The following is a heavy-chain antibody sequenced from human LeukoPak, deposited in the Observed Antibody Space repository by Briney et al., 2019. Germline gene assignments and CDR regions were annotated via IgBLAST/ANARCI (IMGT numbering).Heavy chain of an antibody. D-gene: IGHD3-10*01. J-gene: IGHJ4*02. CDR3: ARDMWYYYGSGSYRVAPFDY. CDR2: INAGNGNT. Sequence: AASVKVSCKASGYTFTSYAMHWVRQAPGQRLEWMGWINAGNGNTKYSQKFQGRVTITRDTSASTAYMELSSLRSEDTAVYYCARDMWYYYGSGSYRVAPFDYWGQGTLVTVSS. V-gene: IGHV1-3*01. CDR1: GYTFTSYA.